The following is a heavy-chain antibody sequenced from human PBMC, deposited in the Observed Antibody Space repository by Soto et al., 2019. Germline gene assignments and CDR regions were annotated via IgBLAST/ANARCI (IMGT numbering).Heavy chain of an antibody. J-gene: IGHJ6*02. CDR1: GFTFSSYG. CDR2: IWYDGSNK. D-gene: IGHD6-6*01. CDR3: ARDQGSFSIAVRRDYYYGMDV. V-gene: IGHV3-33*01. Sequence: SLRLSCAASGFTFSSYGMHWVRQAPGKGLEWVAVIWYDGSNKYYADSVKGRFTISRDNSKNTLYLQMNSLRAEDTAVYYCARDQGSFSIAVRRDYYYGMDVWGQGTTVTVSS.